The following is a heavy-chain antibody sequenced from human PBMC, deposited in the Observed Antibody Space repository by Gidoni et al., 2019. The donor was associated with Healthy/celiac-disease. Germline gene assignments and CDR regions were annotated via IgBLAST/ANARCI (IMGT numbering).Heavy chain of an antibody. CDR1: GSTFSSYS. CDR3: ARGGRYCSGGSCYFIRFDY. D-gene: IGHD2-15*01. V-gene: IGHV3-48*02. J-gene: IGHJ4*02. Sequence: EVQLVVSGGGLVQPGGSLRLSCAASGSTFSSYSMNWVRQAPGKGLEWVSYISSSSSTIYNADSVKGRFTISRDNAKNSLYLQMNSLRDEDTAVYYCARGGRYCSGGSCYFIRFDYWGQGTLVTVSS. CDR2: ISSSSSTI.